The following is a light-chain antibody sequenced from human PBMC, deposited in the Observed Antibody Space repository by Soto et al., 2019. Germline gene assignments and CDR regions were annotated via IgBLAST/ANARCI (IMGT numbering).Light chain of an antibody. V-gene: IGLV1-44*01. CDR3: EAWDDSLTGPV. CDR2: NSN. J-gene: IGLJ1*01. CDR1: RSDIGSNF. Sequence: QSALSQPPSASGTPGQTVIISCSGSRSDIGSNFVNWYQHLPGTAPKLLIYNSNQRPSGVPDRFSGSKSGTSASLAISGLQSEAEADYYCEAWDDSLTGPVFGTGTKVTVL.